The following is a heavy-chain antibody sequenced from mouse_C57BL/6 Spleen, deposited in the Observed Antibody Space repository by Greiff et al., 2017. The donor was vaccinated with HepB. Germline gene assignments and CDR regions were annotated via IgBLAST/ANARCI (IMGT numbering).Heavy chain of an antibody. J-gene: IGHJ2*01. CDR1: GYTFTSYW. V-gene: IGHV1-52*01. D-gene: IGHD1-1*01. CDR3: ARGEGTTVEIDY. CDR2: IDPSDSET. Sequence: QVQLQQSGAELVRPGSLVKLSCKASGYTFTSYWMHWVKQRPIQGLEWIGNIDPSDSETHYNQKFKDKATLTVDKSSSTAYMQLSSLTSEDSAVYYCARGEGTTVEIDYWGQGTTLTVSS.